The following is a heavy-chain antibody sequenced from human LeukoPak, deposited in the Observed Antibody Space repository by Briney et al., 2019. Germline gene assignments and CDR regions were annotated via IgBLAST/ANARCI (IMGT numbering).Heavy chain of an antibody. CDR2: INSDGSST. CDR3: ARTYDSSGYYYDGY. D-gene: IGHD3-22*01. V-gene: IGHV3-74*01. J-gene: IGHJ4*02. Sequence: PGGSLRLSCAASGFTFSSYWMHWVRQAPGKGLVWVSRINSDGSSTSYADSVKGRFTISRDNAENTLYLQMNSLRAEDTAVYYCARTYDSSGYYYDGYWGQGTLVTVSS. CDR1: GFTFSSYW.